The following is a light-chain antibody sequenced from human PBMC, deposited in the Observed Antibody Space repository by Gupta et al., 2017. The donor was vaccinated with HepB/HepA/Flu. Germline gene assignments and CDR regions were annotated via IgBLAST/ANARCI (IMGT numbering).Light chain of an antibody. CDR3: QQCYAVPLT. CDR2: GAS. CDR1: QSITTY. J-gene: IGKJ4*01. V-gene: IGKV1-39*01. Sequence: DIQMTQSPSSLSASVGDRVTITCRASQSITTYLNWYQQRPGGAPKIIIYGASRLGSGVPSRFSGSGSGTHFTLAISSLQPEDFATYYCQQCYAVPLTFGGGTKVEGK.